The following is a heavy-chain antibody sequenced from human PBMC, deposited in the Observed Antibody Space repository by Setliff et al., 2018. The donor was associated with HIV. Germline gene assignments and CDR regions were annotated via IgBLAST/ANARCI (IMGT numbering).Heavy chain of an antibody. CDR1: GEFLSGYY. Sequence: SETLSLTCAVYGEFLSGYYWTWIRQPPGKGLEWIGEINHGGSTNYNPSLKSRVTISVDSSKNQFSLKLSSVTAADTAVYYCARGRKGLDFDYWGQGMLVTVSS. V-gene: IGHV4-34*01. J-gene: IGHJ4*02. CDR3: ARGRKGLDFDY. CDR2: INHGGST.